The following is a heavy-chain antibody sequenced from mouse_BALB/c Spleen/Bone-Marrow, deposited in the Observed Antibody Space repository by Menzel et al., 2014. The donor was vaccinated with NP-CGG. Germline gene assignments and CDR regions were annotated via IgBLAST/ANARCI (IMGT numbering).Heavy chain of an antibody. D-gene: IGHD2-3*01. Sequence: VKLQESGAELARSGASVKMSCRASGYTFTTYTIHWVRQRPGQGLEWIGYINPSSGYTNYIQKFKDKATLTADKSSSTAYMQLSSLTSEDSAVYYCARRDDGYVFFDYWGQGTTLTVSS. CDR3: ARRDDGYVFFDY. J-gene: IGHJ2*01. V-gene: IGHV1-4*01. CDR1: GYTFTTYT. CDR2: INPSSGYT.